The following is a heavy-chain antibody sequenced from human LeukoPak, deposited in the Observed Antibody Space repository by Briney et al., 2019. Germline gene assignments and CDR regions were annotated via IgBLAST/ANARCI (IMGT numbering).Heavy chain of an antibody. CDR2: IIPILGIA. J-gene: IGHJ4*02. V-gene: IGHV1-69*04. D-gene: IGHD3-10*01. Sequence: SVKVSCKASGGTFSSYAISWVRQAPGQGLEWMGRIIPILGIANYAQKFQGRVTITADKSTSTAYMELSSLRSEDTAVYYCARGSGSSTSGFDYWGQGTLVTVYS. CDR3: ARGSGSSTSGFDY. CDR1: GGTFSSYA.